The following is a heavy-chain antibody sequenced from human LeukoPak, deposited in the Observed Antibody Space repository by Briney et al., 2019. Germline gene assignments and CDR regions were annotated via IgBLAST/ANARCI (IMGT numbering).Heavy chain of an antibody. CDR3: ARGRKQQAFDY. D-gene: IGHD6-13*01. J-gene: IGHJ4*02. CDR1: GGSISSYY. Sequence: SETLSLTCTVSGGSISSYYWSWIRQPPGKGLEWIGYIYYSGSTNYNPSLKSRVTIPVDTSKNQFSLKLSSVTAADTAVYYCARGRKQQAFDYWGQGTLVTVSS. CDR2: IYYSGST. V-gene: IGHV4-59*08.